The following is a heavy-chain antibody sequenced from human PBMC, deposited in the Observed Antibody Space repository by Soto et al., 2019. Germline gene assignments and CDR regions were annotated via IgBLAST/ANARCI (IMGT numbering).Heavy chain of an antibody. Sequence: PGGSLRLSCAASGFSFTSYTISWVRQAPGKGLEWVPSISGGGSTYYVDSVKGRFTISRDNSKNTLYLQMSSLRVEDTAVYYCARRIATTGTAKHFDHWGQGALVTVS. J-gene: IGHJ4*02. CDR1: GFSFTSYT. D-gene: IGHD6-13*01. CDR2: ISGGGST. V-gene: IGHV3-23*01. CDR3: ARRIATTGTAKHFDH.